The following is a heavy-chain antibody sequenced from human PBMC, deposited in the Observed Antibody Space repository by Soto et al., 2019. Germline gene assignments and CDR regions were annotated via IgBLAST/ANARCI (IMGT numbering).Heavy chain of an antibody. V-gene: IGHV3-74*01. Sequence: TGGSLRLSCAASGFTFISYWMHWVRQGPGKGLVWVSHIKDDGSSTSYADSVKGRFTISRDNGKNTLYLEMHSLRADDTGVYYCARTAYYNGMDVWGQGTTVTVSS. CDR1: GFTFISYW. J-gene: IGHJ6*02. CDR3: ARTAYYNGMDV. CDR2: IKDDGSST. D-gene: IGHD5-18*01.